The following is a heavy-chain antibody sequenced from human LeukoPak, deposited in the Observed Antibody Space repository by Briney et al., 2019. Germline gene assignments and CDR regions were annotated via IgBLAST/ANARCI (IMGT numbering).Heavy chain of an antibody. CDR3: SRLRGYSYGYADY. Sequence: GTSLRLSCAASGFIFSNYGIHWVRQAPGKGREWGAVIWSDGSDRYYADSVKGRFTISRDNSKNTLYLQMNSLRAEDTAVYYCSRLRGYSYGYADYWGQGTLVTVSS. CDR1: GFIFSNYG. D-gene: IGHD5-18*01. V-gene: IGHV3-33*01. CDR2: IWSDGSDR. J-gene: IGHJ4*02.